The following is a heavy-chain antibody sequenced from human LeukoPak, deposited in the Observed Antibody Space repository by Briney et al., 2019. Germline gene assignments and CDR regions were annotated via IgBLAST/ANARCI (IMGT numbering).Heavy chain of an antibody. J-gene: IGHJ4*02. Sequence: GGSLRLSCAASGFTFSSYSMNWVRQAPGKGLEWVSSISSSSSYIYYADSVKGRFTISRDNAKNSLYLQMNSLRAEDTAVYYCARDSARIAAAGTDYWGQGTLVTVSS. CDR1: GFTFSSYS. D-gene: IGHD6-13*01. CDR3: ARDSARIAAAGTDY. CDR2: ISSSSSYI. V-gene: IGHV3-21*01.